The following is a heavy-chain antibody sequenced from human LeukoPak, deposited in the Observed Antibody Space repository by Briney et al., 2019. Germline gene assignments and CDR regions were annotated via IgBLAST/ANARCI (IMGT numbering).Heavy chain of an antibody. D-gene: IGHD3-3*02. Sequence: SEALSLTCTVSGGSISSYYWSWIRQPAGKGLEWIGRIYTSGSTNYNPSLRSRVTMSVDTSKNQFSLKLSSVTAADTAVYYCARDPNAISNWFDPWGQGTLVTVSS. CDR1: GGSISSYY. CDR3: ARDPNAISNWFDP. CDR2: IYTSGST. V-gene: IGHV4-4*07. J-gene: IGHJ5*02.